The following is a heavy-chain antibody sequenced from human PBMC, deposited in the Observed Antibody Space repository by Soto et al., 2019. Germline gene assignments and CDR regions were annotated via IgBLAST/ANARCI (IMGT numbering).Heavy chain of an antibody. CDR2: ISYDGSNK. J-gene: IGHJ6*02. Sequence: SLRLSCAASGFTFSSYGMHWVRQAPGKGLEWVAVISYDGSNKYYADSVKGRFTISRDNSKNTLYLQMNSLRAEDTAVYYCAKDHSPYYDFWSGYLNYYYYYGMDVWGQGTTVTVSS. CDR1: GFTFSSYG. CDR3: AKDHSPYYDFWSGYLNYYYYYGMDV. V-gene: IGHV3-30*18. D-gene: IGHD3-3*01.